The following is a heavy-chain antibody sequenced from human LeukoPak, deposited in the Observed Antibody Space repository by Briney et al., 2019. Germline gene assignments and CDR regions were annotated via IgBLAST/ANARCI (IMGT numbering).Heavy chain of an antibody. V-gene: IGHV1-24*01. CDR2: FDPEDGKI. D-gene: IGHD3-22*01. Sequence: ASVKVSCKVSGYTLTESSMHWVRQAPGKGLEWMGGFDPEDGKIIFAQKFQGRVTMTEDTSTDTAYMELSSLRSDDTAVYYCAREYYYDSSGYSAEDVWGQGTTVTVSS. CDR3: AREYYYDSSGYSAEDV. J-gene: IGHJ6*02. CDR1: GYTLTESS.